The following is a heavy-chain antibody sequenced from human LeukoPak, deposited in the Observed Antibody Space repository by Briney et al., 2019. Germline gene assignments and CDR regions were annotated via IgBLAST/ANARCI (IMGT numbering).Heavy chain of an antibody. CDR1: GGTFSSYA. V-gene: IGHV1-69*13. CDR2: IIPIFGTA. D-gene: IGHD3-10*01. CDR3: ARAPHHGSGSYCDY. J-gene: IGHJ4*02. Sequence: ASVKVSCKASGGTFSSYAISWVRQAPGQGLEWMGGIIPIFGTANYAQKFQGRVTITADESTSTAYMELSSLRSEDTAVYYCARAPHHGSGSYCDYWGQGTLVTVSS.